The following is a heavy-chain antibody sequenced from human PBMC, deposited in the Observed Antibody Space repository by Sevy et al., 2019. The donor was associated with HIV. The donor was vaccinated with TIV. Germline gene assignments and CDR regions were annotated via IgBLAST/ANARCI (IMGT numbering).Heavy chain of an antibody. CDR1: GFTFSSYA. Sequence: GGFLRLSCAASGFTFSSYAMHCVRQAPGKGLEWVAVISYDGSNKYYADSVKGRFTISRDNSKNTLYLQMNSLRAEATAVYYCARGFFYDDRSGYLGDYWGQGTMVTVSS. V-gene: IGHV3-30*04. D-gene: IGHD3-22*01. CDR2: ISYDGSNK. J-gene: IGHJ4*02. CDR3: ARGFFYDDRSGYLGDY.